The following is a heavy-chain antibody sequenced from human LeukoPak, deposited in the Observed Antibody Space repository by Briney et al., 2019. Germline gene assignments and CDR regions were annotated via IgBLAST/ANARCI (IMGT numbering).Heavy chain of an antibody. D-gene: IGHD2-15*01. CDR3: ARDRLKWSRDAFNI. V-gene: IGHV4-59*01. CDR2: IYYSGDT. J-gene: IGHJ3*02. CDR1: GGSISSYY. Sequence: PSETLSLTCTVSGGSISSYYWSWIRQPPGKGLEWIGYIYYSGDTNYSPSLKSRVSMSVDPSNNQFSLELSSVTAADTAVYYCARDRLKWSRDAFNIWGQGTTVTVSS.